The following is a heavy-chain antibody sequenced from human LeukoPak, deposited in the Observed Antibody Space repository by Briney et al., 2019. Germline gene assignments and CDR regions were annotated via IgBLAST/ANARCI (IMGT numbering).Heavy chain of an antibody. CDR2: ISSNWGTK. Sequence: PGGSLRLLCALSGFPYSIYAMRCLRHARGKALEWVADISSNWGTKSYAESIRGRFRNARNNSKSMLYLEMSSLRADDSAVYYCARVAAREDYEAYFECWGEG. J-gene: IGHJ4*02. D-gene: IGHD3-16*01. V-gene: IGHV3-23*01. CDR3: ARVAAREDYEAYFEC. CDR1: GFPYSIYA.